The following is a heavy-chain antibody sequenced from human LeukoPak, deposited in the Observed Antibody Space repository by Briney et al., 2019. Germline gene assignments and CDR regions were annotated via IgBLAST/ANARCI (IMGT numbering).Heavy chain of an antibody. V-gene: IGHV4-34*01. CDR2: INRGST. D-gene: IGHD5-24*01. CDR3: ARRRRGLWLDY. CDR1: GGSFSGYY. J-gene: IGHJ4*02. Sequence: SETLSLTCAVYGGSFSGYYWSWVRQPPGKGLEGIGEINRGSTNYNPSLKSRATLSADTSKKQFSLTVSFVPAADTAVYYCARRRRGLWLDYWGQGTLVTVSS.